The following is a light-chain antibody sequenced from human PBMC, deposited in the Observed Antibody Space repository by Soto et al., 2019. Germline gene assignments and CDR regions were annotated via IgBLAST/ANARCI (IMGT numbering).Light chain of an antibody. CDR2: DVS. V-gene: IGLV2-14*03. J-gene: IGLJ2*01. Sequence: QSALTQPASVSGSPGQSITISCTGTSSDVGGYNYVSWYQHHPGKAPKLMIYDVSNRPSGVSNRFSGSKSGNTASLTISGLQAGDEADYYCSSFTSSTTLVFGGGTKLTVL. CDR1: SSDVGGYNY. CDR3: SSFTSSTTLV.